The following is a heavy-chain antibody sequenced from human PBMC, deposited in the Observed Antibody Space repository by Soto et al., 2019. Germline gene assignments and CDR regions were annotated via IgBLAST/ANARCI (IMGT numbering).Heavy chain of an antibody. D-gene: IGHD6-13*01. CDR2: ISPYNGDT. CDR3: ARYGPFHFHRIAAADARPRLGV. V-gene: IGHV1-18*01. Sequence: GASVKVSCKASGYTFSSYPVSWVRQAPGQGLELMGWISPYNGDTNYAQNLQGRVTMTRNTSISTAYMELSSLRSEDTAVYYCARYGPFHFHRIAAADARPRLGVWGQGTTVTVSS. J-gene: IGHJ6*02. CDR1: GYTFSSYP.